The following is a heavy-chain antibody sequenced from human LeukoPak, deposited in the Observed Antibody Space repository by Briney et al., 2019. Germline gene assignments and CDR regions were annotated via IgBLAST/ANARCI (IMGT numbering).Heavy chain of an antibody. CDR3: ARENIVVVPAAIVKRYYYYYMDV. CDR2: IYTSGST. V-gene: IGHV4-4*07. CDR1: GGSISSYY. Sequence: SETLSLTCTVSGGSISSYYWSWIRQPAGKGLEWIGRIYTSGSTNYSPSLKSRVTMSVDTSKNQFSLKLSSVTAADTAVYYCARENIVVVPAAIVKRYYYYYMDVWGKGTTVTVSS. D-gene: IGHD2-2*01. J-gene: IGHJ6*03.